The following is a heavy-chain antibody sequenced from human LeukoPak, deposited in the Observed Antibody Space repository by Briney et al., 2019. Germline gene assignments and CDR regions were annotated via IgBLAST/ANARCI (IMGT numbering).Heavy chain of an antibody. CDR3: ARAGSGYSFDY. CDR1: GGSISSYY. D-gene: IGHD3-3*01. V-gene: IGHV4-59*01. CDR2: IYYSGST. J-gene: IGHJ4*02. Sequence: SETLSLTCTVSGGSISSYYWSWIRQPPGKGLEWIGYIYYSGSTNYNPSLKSRVTISVDTSKNQFSLKLSSVTAADTAVYYRARAGSGYSFDYWGQGTLVTVSS.